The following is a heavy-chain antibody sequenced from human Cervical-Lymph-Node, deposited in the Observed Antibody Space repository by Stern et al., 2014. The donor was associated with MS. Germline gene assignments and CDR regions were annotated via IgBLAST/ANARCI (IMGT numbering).Heavy chain of an antibody. J-gene: IGHJ6*02. CDR2: IWYDGSTK. Sequence: VQLEESGGGVVQPGRSLRLSCAASGFTFSSYGMHWVRQAPGKGLEWVAVIWYDGSTKYYADSVKGRLNISRDTSKSTLDLHMNSLRAEDTAVYYCARELLPAEDYYYGMDVWGQGTTVTVSS. V-gene: IGHV3-33*01. D-gene: IGHD2-2*01. CDR3: ARELLPAEDYYYGMDV. CDR1: GFTFSSYG.